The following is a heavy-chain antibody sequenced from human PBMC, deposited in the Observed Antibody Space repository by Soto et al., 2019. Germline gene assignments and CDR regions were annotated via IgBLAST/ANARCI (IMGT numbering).Heavy chain of an antibody. CDR1: GGSISSGDYY. J-gene: IGHJ5*02. CDR3: ARDYGDYNWFDP. D-gene: IGHD4-17*01. CDR2: IYYSGSTYSRGST. Sequence: SETLSLTCTVSGGSISSGDYYWSWIRQPPGKGLEWIGYIYYSGSTYSRGSTYYNPSLKSRVTISVDTSKNQFSLKLNSVTAADTAVYYCARDYGDYNWFDPWGQGTLVTVSS. V-gene: IGHV4-30-4*01.